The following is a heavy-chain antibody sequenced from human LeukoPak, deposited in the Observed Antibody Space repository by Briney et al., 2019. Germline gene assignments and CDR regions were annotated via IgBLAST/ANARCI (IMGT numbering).Heavy chain of an antibody. Sequence: GGSLRLSCAVSGFTVSGNYMSWVRQAPGKGLEWVSLIYSGGTTYHADSVKGRFTISRDNAKNSLYLQMNSLRAKDTAVYYCARGDSHYYDSSGYGYWGQGTLVTVSS. D-gene: IGHD3-22*01. CDR2: IYSGGTT. CDR3: ARGDSHYYDSSGYGY. V-gene: IGHV3-53*01. J-gene: IGHJ4*02. CDR1: GFTVSGNY.